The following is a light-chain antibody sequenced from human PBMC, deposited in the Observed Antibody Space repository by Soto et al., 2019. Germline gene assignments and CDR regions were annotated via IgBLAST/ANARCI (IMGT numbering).Light chain of an antibody. Sequence: QSLLTQPASVSGSPGQSITISCTGTSSDVGAYDYVSWYQQHPGEVPKLMIFDVSDRPSGVSNRFSGSKSGNTASLTISGLQAEDEAEYYCSSFTTSTSYVFGTGTKLTVL. V-gene: IGLV2-14*03. CDR3: SSFTTSTSYV. CDR2: DVS. J-gene: IGLJ1*01. CDR1: SSDVGAYDY.